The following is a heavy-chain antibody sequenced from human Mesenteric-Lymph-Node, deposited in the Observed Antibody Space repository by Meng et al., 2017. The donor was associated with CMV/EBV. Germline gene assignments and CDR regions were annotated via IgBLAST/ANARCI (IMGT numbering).Heavy chain of an antibody. CDR3: ARVLSSTSYYGMDV. Sequence: GESLKISCAASGFTFSSYSMNWVRQAPGKGLEWVSSISSSSSYIYYADSVKGRFTISRDNAKNSLYLQMNSLRAEDTAVYYCARVLSSTSYYGMDVWGQGTTVTVSS. J-gene: IGHJ6*02. CDR1: GFTFSSYS. CDR2: ISSSSSYI. V-gene: IGHV3-21*01. D-gene: IGHD2-2*01.